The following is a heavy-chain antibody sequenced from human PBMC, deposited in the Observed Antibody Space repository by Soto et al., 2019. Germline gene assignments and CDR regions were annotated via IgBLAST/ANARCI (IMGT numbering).Heavy chain of an antibody. CDR1: GGSFSGYY. CDR3: ARGEGGVVVAATPEHYFDY. Sequence: PSETLSLTCAVYGGSFSGYYWSWIRQPPGKGLEWIGEINHSGSTNYNPSLKSRVTISVDTSKNQFSLKLSSVTAADTAVYYCARGEGGVVVAATPEHYFDYRAQRTLVTVSS. V-gene: IGHV4-34*01. CDR2: INHSGST. D-gene: IGHD2-15*01. J-gene: IGHJ4*02.